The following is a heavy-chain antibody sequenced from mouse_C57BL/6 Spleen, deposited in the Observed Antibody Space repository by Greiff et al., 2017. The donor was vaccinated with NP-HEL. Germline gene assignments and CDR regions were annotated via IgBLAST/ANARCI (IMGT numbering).Heavy chain of an antibody. J-gene: IGHJ3*01. CDR3: ARSTYYDYAWFAY. Sequence: VQLQQSGPELVKPGASVKMSCKASGYTFTDYNMHWVKQSHGKSLEWIGYINPNNGGTSYNQKFKGKATLTVNKSSSTAYMELRSLTSEDSAVYYCARSTYYDYAWFAYWGQGTLVTVSA. V-gene: IGHV1-22*01. D-gene: IGHD2-4*01. CDR1: GYTFTDYN. CDR2: INPNNGGT.